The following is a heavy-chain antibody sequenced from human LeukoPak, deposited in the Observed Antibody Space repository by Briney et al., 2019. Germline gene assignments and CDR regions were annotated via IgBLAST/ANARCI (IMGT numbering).Heavy chain of an antibody. D-gene: IGHD2-2*01. V-gene: IGHV3-11*06. CDR1: GFTFSDYY. J-gene: IGHJ6*02. CDR2: ISTSSGYT. CDR3: ARSPEYYCSSTSCLYYLGMDV. Sequence: GGSLKLSCKASGFTFSDYYMSWIRQAPGQGLEWISYISTSSGYTNYADSVQGRFTITRDNATNTVYLEMNSLRAEDTAVYYCARSPEYYCSSTSCLYYLGMDVWGQGTTVTVSS.